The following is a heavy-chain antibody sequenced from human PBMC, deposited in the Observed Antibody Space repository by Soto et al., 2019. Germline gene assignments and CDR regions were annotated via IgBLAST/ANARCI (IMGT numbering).Heavy chain of an antibody. D-gene: IGHD6-19*01. V-gene: IGHV3-23*01. CDR3: AKREAVAGYSPLYSGLDV. CDR2: ISGSGVTT. CDR1: GFTFSSYA. Sequence: GGSLRLSCAASGFTFSSYAMNWVRQAPGKGLEWVSAISGSGVTTYYADSVKGRFTISRDNPKNTVYLQMNSLRVEDTAIYYCAKREAVAGYSPLYSGLDVWGQGTTVTVSS. J-gene: IGHJ6*02.